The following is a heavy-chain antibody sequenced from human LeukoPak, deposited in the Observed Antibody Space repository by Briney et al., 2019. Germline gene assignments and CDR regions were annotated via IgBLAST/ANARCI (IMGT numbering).Heavy chain of an antibody. D-gene: IGHD3-3*01. Sequence: PGGSLRLSCAASGFTFSSYWMSWVRQAPGKGLEWVANIKQDGSEKYYVDSVKGRFTISRDNAKNSLYLQMNSLRAEDTAVYYRARVVPSLTIFGVVTDYWGQGTLVTVSS. CDR2: IKQDGSEK. V-gene: IGHV3-7*01. J-gene: IGHJ4*02. CDR3: ARVVPSLTIFGVVTDY. CDR1: GFTFSSYW.